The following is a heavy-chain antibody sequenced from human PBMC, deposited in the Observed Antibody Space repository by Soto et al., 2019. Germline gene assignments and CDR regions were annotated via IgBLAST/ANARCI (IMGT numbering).Heavy chain of an antibody. CDR1: GDSITTFY. D-gene: IGHD6-19*01. Sequence: SETLSLTCSVSGDSITTFYWSWIRQPPGKGLEWIGQIFYTGNTNNNPSLKSRVTMSVDTSKNQFSLRLTSVTAADTAVYYCARGGPYSSGSYVDNWGQGNLVTVSS. V-gene: IGHV4-59*01. J-gene: IGHJ4*02. CDR2: IFYTGNT. CDR3: ARGGPYSSGSYVDN.